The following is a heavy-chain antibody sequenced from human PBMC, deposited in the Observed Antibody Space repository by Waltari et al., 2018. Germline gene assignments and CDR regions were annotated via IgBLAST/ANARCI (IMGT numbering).Heavy chain of an antibody. CDR3: ARGVTTVEY. V-gene: IGHV3-7*04. Sequence: EVQLVESGGGLVQPGGSLRLSCSGSGFTFTNHWMSWVRQAPGNGPDGLASIKQDGSGKYYVDSMKGRFTISRDNAKNSLSLQMDSLRAEDTAVYFCARGVTTVEYWGQGTLVTVSS. CDR1: GFTFTNHW. CDR2: IKQDGSGK. D-gene: IGHD2-21*02. J-gene: IGHJ4*02.